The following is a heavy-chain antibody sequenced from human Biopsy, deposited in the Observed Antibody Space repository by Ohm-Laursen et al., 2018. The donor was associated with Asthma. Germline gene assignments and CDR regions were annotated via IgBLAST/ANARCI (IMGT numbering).Heavy chain of an antibody. CDR2: IYRNGDT. CDR3: ARGWNCGGDCYSLDS. Sequence: SQTLSLTCAGSGDSIDSGDYSWTWIRQSPGLGLEWIEYIYRNGDTYYNPTLKNRFTISIDRSKNQLSLRLRSVTAADTAVYYCARGWNCGGDCYSLDSWGQGTLVTVSS. V-gene: IGHV4-30-2*06. J-gene: IGHJ4*02. CDR1: GDSIDSGDYS. D-gene: IGHD2-21*02.